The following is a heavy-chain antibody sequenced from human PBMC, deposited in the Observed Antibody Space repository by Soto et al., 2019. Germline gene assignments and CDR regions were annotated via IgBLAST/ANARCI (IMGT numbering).Heavy chain of an antibody. Sequence: GGSLRLSCAASGFTFSSSGMSWVRQAPGKGLEWVSVISGTGGSTYYADSVKGRFTVSRDNSKNTLYLQMNSLRAEDTAVYSCAKGQLGYCNSTTCYPFDYWGQGTLVTVSS. V-gene: IGHV3-23*01. CDR3: AKGQLGYCNSTTCYPFDY. CDR2: ISGTGGST. CDR1: GFTFSSSG. J-gene: IGHJ4*02. D-gene: IGHD2-2*01.